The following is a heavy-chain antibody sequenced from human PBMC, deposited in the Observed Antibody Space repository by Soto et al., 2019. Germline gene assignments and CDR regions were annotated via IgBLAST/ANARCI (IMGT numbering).Heavy chain of an antibody. Sequence: SETLSLTCAVYGGSFSGYYWTWIRQPPGTGLEWIGEINHSGSTNYNPSLKSRVTISVDTSKNQFSLKLTSVTAADTAVYYCARGGRYYDSSGYVGGPTYYFDYWGQGTLVTSPQ. CDR3: ARGGRYYDSSGYVGGPTYYFDY. CDR2: INHSGST. V-gene: IGHV4-34*01. CDR1: GGSFSGYY. J-gene: IGHJ4*02. D-gene: IGHD3-22*01.